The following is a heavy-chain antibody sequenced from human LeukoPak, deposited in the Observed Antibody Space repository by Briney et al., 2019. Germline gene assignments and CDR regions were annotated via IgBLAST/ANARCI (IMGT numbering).Heavy chain of an antibody. V-gene: IGHV3-74*03. D-gene: IGHD4-17*01. CDR2: INTDGRST. CDR1: GFTFSRYL. Sequence: GGSLRLSCAASGFTFSRYLMHWVRQAPGKGLVWVSRINTDGRSTKYADSGKGRFTISRDNVKNTLYLQMNSLRPDDTAVYYCARDPSGDNYFDNWGQGTLVTVSS. CDR3: ARDPSGDNYFDN. J-gene: IGHJ4*02.